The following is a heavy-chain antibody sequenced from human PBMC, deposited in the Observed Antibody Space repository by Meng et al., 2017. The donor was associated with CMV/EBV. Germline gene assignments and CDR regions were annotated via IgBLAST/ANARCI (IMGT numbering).Heavy chain of an antibody. V-gene: IGHV4-4*07. CDR3: ARDSSGWYPHFDY. Sequence: QLQESVPGLGRRAGTRALTCTVSGGSISSNYGSWIRQPAGKGLEWIGRIYTSGSTNYNPSLKSRVTMSVDTSKNQFSLKLSSVTAADTAVYYCARDSSGWYPHFDYWGQGTLVTVSS. CDR2: IYTSGST. CDR1: GGSISSNY. J-gene: IGHJ4*02. D-gene: IGHD6-19*01.